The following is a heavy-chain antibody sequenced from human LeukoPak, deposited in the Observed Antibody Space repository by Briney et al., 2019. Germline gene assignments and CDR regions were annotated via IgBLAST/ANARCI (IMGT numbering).Heavy chain of an antibody. D-gene: IGHD1-26*01. CDR1: GGSISSYY. J-gene: IGHJ4*02. V-gene: IGHV4-59*01. CDR3: ARDPYSGSLDY. Sequence: SETLSLTCTVSGGSISSYYWSWIRQPPGKGLEWIGYIYYSGSTNYNPSLKSRVTISVDTPKNQFSLKLSSVTAADTAVYYCARDPYSGSLDYWGQGTLVTVSS. CDR2: IYYSGST.